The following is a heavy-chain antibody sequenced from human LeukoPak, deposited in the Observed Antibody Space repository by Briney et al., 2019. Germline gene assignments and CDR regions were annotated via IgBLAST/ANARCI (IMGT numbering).Heavy chain of an antibody. D-gene: IGHD3-22*01. CDR2: ISGSGSST. J-gene: IGHJ4*02. Sequence: GGSLRLSCAASGVTFSSYAMSWVRQAPGKGLEWVSAISGSGSSTYYAAPVKGRFTISRDNSKNTLYLQMNRPRAEDTAVYYCAKEGWLLRRDPFDYWGQGTLVTVSS. CDR3: AKEGWLLRRDPFDY. CDR1: GVTFSSYA. V-gene: IGHV3-23*01.